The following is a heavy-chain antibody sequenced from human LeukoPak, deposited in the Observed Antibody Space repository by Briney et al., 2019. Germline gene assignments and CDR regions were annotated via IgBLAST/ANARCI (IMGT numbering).Heavy chain of an antibody. Sequence: ASVKVSCKASGYTFTSYYMHWVRQAPGQGLEWMGRINPNSGGTNYAQKFQGRVTMTRDTSISTAYMELSRLRSDDTAVYYCARGGYDYVWGSREFDYWGQGTLVTVSS. D-gene: IGHD3-16*01. CDR2: INPNSGGT. J-gene: IGHJ4*02. CDR3: ARGGYDYVWGSREFDY. V-gene: IGHV1-2*06. CDR1: GYTFTSYY.